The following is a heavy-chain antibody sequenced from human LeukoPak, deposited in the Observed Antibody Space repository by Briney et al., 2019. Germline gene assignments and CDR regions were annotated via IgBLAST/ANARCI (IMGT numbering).Heavy chain of an antibody. CDR2: MNPNSGNT. CDR1: GYTFTSYD. D-gene: IGHD4-17*01. CDR3: ARAAVTTGWFDP. Sequence: ASVKVSCKASGYTFTSYDINWVRQATGQGLEWMGWMNPNSGNTGYAQKFQGRVTITRNTSISTAYMELGSLRSEDTAVYYCARAAVTTGWFDPWGQGTLVTVSS. J-gene: IGHJ5*02. V-gene: IGHV1-8*03.